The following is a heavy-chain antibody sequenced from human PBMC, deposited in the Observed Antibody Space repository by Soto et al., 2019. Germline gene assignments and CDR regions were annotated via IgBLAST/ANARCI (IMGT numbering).Heavy chain of an antibody. CDR2: ISSSSSYI. CDR3: ARDFIAARPTYYYGMDV. V-gene: IGHV3-21*01. CDR1: GFTFSSYS. Sequence: EVQLVESGGGLVKPGGSLRLSCAASGFTFSSYSMNWVRQAPGKGLEWVSSISSSSSYIYYADSVKGRFTISRDNAKNSLYLQMNSPRAEDTAVYYCARDFIAARPTYYYGMDVWGQGTTVTVSS. J-gene: IGHJ6*02. D-gene: IGHD6-6*01.